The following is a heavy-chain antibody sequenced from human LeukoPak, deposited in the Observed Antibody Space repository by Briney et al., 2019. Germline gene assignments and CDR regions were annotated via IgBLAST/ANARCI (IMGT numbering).Heavy chain of an antibody. CDR2: ISAYNGNT. D-gene: IGHD3-16*01. Sequence: ASVKVSCKASGYTFTSYGISWVRQAPGQGLEWMGWISAYNGNTNYAQKLQGRVTMTTDTSTSTAYMELRSLRSDGTAVYYCARAVPYYDYVWGSHTYFDYWGQGTLVTVSS. J-gene: IGHJ4*02. CDR1: GYTFTSYG. CDR3: ARAVPYYDYVWGSHTYFDY. V-gene: IGHV1-18*01.